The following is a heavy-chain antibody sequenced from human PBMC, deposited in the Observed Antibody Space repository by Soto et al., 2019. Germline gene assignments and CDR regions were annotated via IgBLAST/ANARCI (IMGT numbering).Heavy chain of an antibody. CDR1: GYTFTRNY. J-gene: IGHJ5*02. CDR2: INHTGDNK. Sequence: QVQLLQSGAEVKEPGASVKISFRTSGYTFTRNYVHWVRQAPGQGLEWMAVINHTGDNKVYAQKFQGILTLTTSTSTSTMYMELSSLRSDETAVYYCARDFATTYNEKSYWGFDPRAQGTPVTVSS. D-gene: IGHD2-8*02. V-gene: IGHV1-46*03. CDR3: ARDFATTYNEKSYWGFDP.